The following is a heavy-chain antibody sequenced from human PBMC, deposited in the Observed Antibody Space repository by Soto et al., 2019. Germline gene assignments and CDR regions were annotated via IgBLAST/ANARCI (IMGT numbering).Heavy chain of an antibody. CDR3: GGGYCSRPSCAYLDY. Sequence: QVLLLESGGGVVQPGRSLRLSCAASGFTFSSYAVHWVRQAPGKGLEWVAVMSYDGSNKYYADSVKGRFTISSDNSKNTLLLLMNSLRTADKAAVYYGGGYCSRPSCAYLDYWGQGTLVTVSS. D-gene: IGHD2-2*01. V-gene: IGHV3-30-3*01. CDR2: MSYDGSNK. J-gene: IGHJ4*02. CDR1: GFTFSSYA.